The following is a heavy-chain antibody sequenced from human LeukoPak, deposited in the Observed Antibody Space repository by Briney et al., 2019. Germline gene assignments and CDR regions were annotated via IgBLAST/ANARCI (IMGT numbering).Heavy chain of an antibody. CDR2: LYYSGST. V-gene: IGHV4-39*01. J-gene: IGHJ3*02. Sequence: SETLSLTCTVSGGSISSSGYYWGWIRQPPGKGLEWIGSLYYSGSTYYNPSLKSRVTISVDTSKNQFSLKLGSVTAADTAVYYCARRSSSWNAFDIWGRGTMVTVSS. CDR1: GGSISSSGYY. D-gene: IGHD6-6*01. CDR3: ARRSSSWNAFDI.